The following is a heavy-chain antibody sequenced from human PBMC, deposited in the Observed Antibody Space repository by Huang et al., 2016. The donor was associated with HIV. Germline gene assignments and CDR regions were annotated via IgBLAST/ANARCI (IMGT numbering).Heavy chain of an antibody. CDR2: FDPEIGET. CDR1: EYTLTELS. J-gene: IGHJ4*02. V-gene: IGHV1-24*01. Sequence: QVQLVQSRAEVKKPGASVKVSCKVSEYTLTELSIHWVRQPPGKGLEWMGGFDPEIGETSSAQKFQGRVTMTEDTSTETAFMELSGLRPEDTAVYYCATGFDVFFDFWGQGTLVTVSS. CDR3: ATGFDVFFDF. D-gene: IGHD3-9*01.